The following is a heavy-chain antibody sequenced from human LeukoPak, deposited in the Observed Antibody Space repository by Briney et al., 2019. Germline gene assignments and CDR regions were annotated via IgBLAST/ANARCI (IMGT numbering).Heavy chain of an antibody. CDR2: IIPIFGTA. Sequence: SVKVSCKASGGTFSSYAISWVRQAPGQGLEWVGRIIPIFGTANYAPKFQGRVTIPTDESRSTAYMELSGLRSEDTAVYYCARGIAVAKGWFDLWGQGTRVTVSS. D-gene: IGHD6-19*01. J-gene: IGHJ5*02. V-gene: IGHV1-69*05. CDR3: ARGIAVAKGWFDL. CDR1: GGTFSSYA.